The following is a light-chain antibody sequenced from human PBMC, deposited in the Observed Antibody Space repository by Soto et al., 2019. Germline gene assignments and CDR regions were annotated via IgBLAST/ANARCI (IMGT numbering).Light chain of an antibody. Sequence: EIVMTQSPATLSLSPGERATLSCRASQSISSHLAWYQQKPGQAPRLLMYDASNRATGIPARFSGSGSGTDFTLTMSSLEPEDFAVYYCQQRSNWPLTFGGGTKVEIK. CDR2: DAS. CDR3: QQRSNWPLT. V-gene: IGKV3-11*01. CDR1: QSISSH. J-gene: IGKJ4*01.